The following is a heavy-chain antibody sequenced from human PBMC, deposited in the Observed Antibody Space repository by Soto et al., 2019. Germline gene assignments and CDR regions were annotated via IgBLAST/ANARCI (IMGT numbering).Heavy chain of an antibody. CDR3: ARHPGRPYYYYGMDV. J-gene: IGHJ6*02. Sequence: QVQLVQSGAEVKKPGSSVKVSCKASGGTFSSYAISWVRQAPGQGLEWMGGIIPIFGTADYAQKFQGRVTITADEATSTAYMVLSSLRSEDTAVYYCARHPGRPYYYYGMDVWGQGTTVTVSS. CDR2: IIPIFGTA. V-gene: IGHV1-69*12. CDR1: GGTFSSYA. D-gene: IGHD2-15*01.